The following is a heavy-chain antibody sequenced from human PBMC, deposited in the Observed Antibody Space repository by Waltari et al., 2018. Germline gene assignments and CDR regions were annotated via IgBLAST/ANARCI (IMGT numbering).Heavy chain of an antibody. Sequence: EVQLVESGGGLVQPGGSLRLACAASGLTLRHYWMGWVRQAPGKGFEWVAGIKEDGGRKDYVDSVKGRFTISRDNAKSTLYLQMNSLRAEDTAVFYCVRNRGWQQFDFWGQGTLVTVSS. CDR2: IKEDGGRK. V-gene: IGHV3-7*01. CDR1: GLTLRHYW. J-gene: IGHJ4*02. CDR3: VRNRGWQQFDF. D-gene: IGHD2-15*01.